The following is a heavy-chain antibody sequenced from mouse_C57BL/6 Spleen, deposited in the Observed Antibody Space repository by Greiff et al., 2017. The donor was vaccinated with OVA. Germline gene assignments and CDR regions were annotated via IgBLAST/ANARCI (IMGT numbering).Heavy chain of an antibody. J-gene: IGHJ4*01. CDR1: GYTFTDYY. CDR2: INPNNGGT. Sequence: VQLQQSGPELVKPGASVKISCKASGYTFTDYYMNWVKQSHGKSLEWIGDINPNNGGTSYNQKFKGKATLTVDKSSSTAYMELRSLTSEDSAVXYCARGGGNYDAMDYWGQGTSVTVSS. D-gene: IGHD2-1*01. V-gene: IGHV1-26*01. CDR3: ARGGGNYDAMDY.